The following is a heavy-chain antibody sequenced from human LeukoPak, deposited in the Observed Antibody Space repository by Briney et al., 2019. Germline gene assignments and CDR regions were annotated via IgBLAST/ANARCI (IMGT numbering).Heavy chain of an antibody. CDR3: ARGRPPLIAARPFDY. CDR1: GGSFSGYY. CDR2: INHSGST. V-gene: IGHV4-34*01. Sequence: SETMSLTCAVYGGSFSGYYWSWIHQPPGKGLEWIGEINHSGSTNYNPSLKSRVTISVDTSKSQFSLKLSSVTAAATAVYYCARGRPPLIAARPFDYWGQGTLVTVSS. J-gene: IGHJ4*02. D-gene: IGHD6-6*01.